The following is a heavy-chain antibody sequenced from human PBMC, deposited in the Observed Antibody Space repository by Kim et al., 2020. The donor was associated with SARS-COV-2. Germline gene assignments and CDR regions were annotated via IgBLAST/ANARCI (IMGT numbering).Heavy chain of an antibody. CDR2: ISGSSGGT. D-gene: IGHD1-26*01. J-gene: IGHJ4*02. Sequence: GGSLRLSCAASGFTFSSYSMSWVRQAPGKGLQWVATISGSSGGTFYADSVEGRFTISRDNSKNTLYLQMNSLRAEDTAVYHCAKDRLAGGCWGFDYWGQGSLVTVSS. CDR3: AKDRLAGGCWGFDY. V-gene: IGHV3-23*01. CDR1: GFTFSSYS.